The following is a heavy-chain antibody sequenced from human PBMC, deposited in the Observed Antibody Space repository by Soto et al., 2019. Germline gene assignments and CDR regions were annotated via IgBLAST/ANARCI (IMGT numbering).Heavy chain of an antibody. CDR1: GFVFSSYD. V-gene: IGHV3-30*18. Sequence: QVQLVESGGGVVQPGRSLRLSCAVSGFVFSSYDMHWVRQAPGKGLEWVAVISYDGSNKYYADSVKGRFTISRDNSKNTLYLQMNSLRAEDTAVYYCAKPYYDFWSGYYLDWFDPWGQGTLVTVSS. J-gene: IGHJ5*02. CDR3: AKPYYDFWSGYYLDWFDP. D-gene: IGHD3-3*01. CDR2: ISYDGSNK.